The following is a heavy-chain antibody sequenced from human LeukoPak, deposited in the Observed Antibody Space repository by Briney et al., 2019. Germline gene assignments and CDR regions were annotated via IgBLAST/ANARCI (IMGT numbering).Heavy chain of an antibody. J-gene: IGHJ4*02. CDR1: GFTFSSYA. D-gene: IGHD5-18*01. CDR3: ARDRADGYNYGDYFDN. Sequence: GGSLRLSCAASGFTFSSYAMSWVRQAPGKGLEWVSAISGSGDSTYSADSVKGRFTISRDNSKNTVYLQMDSLRAEDTAVYYCARDRADGYNYGDYFDNWGQGTLVTVSS. V-gene: IGHV3-23*01. CDR2: ISGSGDST.